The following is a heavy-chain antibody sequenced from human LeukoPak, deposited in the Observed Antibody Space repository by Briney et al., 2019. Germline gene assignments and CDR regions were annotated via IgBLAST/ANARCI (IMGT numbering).Heavy chain of an antibody. Sequence: GSSVKVSCKASGGTFSSYAISWVRQAPGQGLEWMGRIIPILGIANYAQKFQGRVTITADKSTSTAYMELSSLRSEGTAVSYCASGGSGSISVVDIGRYYFDYCGQGTLVTVSS. CDR1: GGTFSSYA. J-gene: IGHJ4*02. CDR3: ASGGSGSISVVDIGRYYFDY. D-gene: IGHD3-10*01. V-gene: IGHV1-69*04. CDR2: IIPILGIA.